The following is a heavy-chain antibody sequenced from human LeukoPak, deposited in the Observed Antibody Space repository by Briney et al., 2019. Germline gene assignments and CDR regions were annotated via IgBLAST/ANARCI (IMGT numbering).Heavy chain of an antibody. J-gene: IGHJ5*02. CDR1: GFTVSSIY. Sequence: PGGSLRLSCAVSGFTVSSIYMSWVRQAPGKGLEWVSFIYSDGNTYYADSVKGRFTLSRDSSRNTLCLQMNSLRVDDTAVYYCAGDTHSSSWYDHWGQGTLVTVSS. CDR2: IYSDGNT. V-gene: IGHV3-53*01. D-gene: IGHD6-19*01. CDR3: AGDTHSSSWYDH.